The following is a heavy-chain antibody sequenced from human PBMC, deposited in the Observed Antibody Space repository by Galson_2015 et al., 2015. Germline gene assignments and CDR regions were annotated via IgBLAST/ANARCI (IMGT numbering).Heavy chain of an antibody. CDR1: GYTFTGYY. V-gene: IGHV1-2*06. CDR3: ARVSTGDLVDI. CDR2: INPYSGGT. D-gene: IGHD2/OR15-2a*01. Sequence: SVKVSCKASGYTFTGYYMHWVRQAPGQGLEWMGRINPYSGGTNYAQKFQGRVTMTRDTSISTAYMEMSSLRSDDTAVYYCARVSTGDLVDIWGHGTLVTVSS. J-gene: IGHJ3*02.